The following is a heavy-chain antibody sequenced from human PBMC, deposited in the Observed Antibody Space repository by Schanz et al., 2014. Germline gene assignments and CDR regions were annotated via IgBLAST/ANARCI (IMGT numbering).Heavy chain of an antibody. J-gene: IGHJ4*02. CDR1: GFTFTRFR. D-gene: IGHD3-10*01. V-gene: IGHV3-30*03. CDR2: ISYDGNHK. CDR3: AMPGRGRYYSGY. Sequence: LSCAASGFTFTRFRMHWAPQSPGTGLEWVAVISYDGNHKFYEDSVKGRFTISRDNSKNTLCLQIKSLRPRETAVYCCAMPGRGRYYSGYWGQG.